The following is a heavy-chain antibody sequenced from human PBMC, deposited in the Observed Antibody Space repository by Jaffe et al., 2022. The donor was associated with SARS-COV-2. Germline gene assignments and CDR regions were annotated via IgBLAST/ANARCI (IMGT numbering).Heavy chain of an antibody. CDR2: IKSKTDGGTT. Sequence: EVQLVESGGGLVKPGGSLRLSCAASGFTFSNAWMSWVRQAPGKGLEWVGRIKSKTDGGTTDYAAPVKGRFTISRDDSKNTLYLQMNSLKTEDTAVYYCTTEGSSSTQGLDYWGQGTLVTVSS. D-gene: IGHD6-6*01. V-gene: IGHV3-15*01. J-gene: IGHJ4*02. CDR1: GFTFSNAW. CDR3: TTEGSSSTQGLDY.